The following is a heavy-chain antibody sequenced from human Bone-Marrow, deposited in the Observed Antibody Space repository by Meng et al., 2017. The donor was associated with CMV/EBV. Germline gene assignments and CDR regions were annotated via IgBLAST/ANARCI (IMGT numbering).Heavy chain of an antibody. CDR2: ISTYNGNT. J-gene: IGHJ4*02. CDR1: GYTFTNYG. V-gene: IGHV1-18*01. CDR3: ARDTLNCNFDY. D-gene: IGHD1-1*01. Sequence: ASVKVSCKASGYTFTNYGITWVRQAPGQGLEWMGWISTYNGNTNYAPNLQGRVTMTTDTSTSTAYMSLRRLKSDDTAVYFCARDTLNCNFDYWGQGTLVTVSS.